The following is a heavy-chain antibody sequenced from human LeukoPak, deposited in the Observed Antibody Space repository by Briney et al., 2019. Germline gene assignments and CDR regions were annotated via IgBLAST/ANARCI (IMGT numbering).Heavy chain of an antibody. Sequence: PSETLSLTCTVSGGSISSYYWSWIRQPLGKGLEWIGYIYYSGSTNYNPSLKSRVTISVDTSKNQFSLKLSSVTAADTAVYYCARDDSYGKSDYWGQGTLVTVSS. D-gene: IGHD5-18*01. CDR1: GGSISSYY. J-gene: IGHJ4*02. CDR2: IYYSGST. V-gene: IGHV4-59*12. CDR3: ARDDSYGKSDY.